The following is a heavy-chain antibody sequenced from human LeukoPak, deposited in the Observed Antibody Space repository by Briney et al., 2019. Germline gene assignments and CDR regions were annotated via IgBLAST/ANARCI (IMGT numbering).Heavy chain of an antibody. CDR3: ARLVRTYYYDSSGYYYFDY. CDR1: RFIFRNFG. J-gene: IGHJ4*02. Sequence: GGSLRLSCAASRFIFRNFGMTWVRQVPGKGLEWVSAISGGGGSIYYADSVKGRFTISRDKSKNTLYLQMNSLRAEDTAVYYCARLVRTYYYDSSGYYYFDYWGQGTLVTVSS. CDR2: ISGGGGSI. V-gene: IGHV3-23*01. D-gene: IGHD3-22*01.